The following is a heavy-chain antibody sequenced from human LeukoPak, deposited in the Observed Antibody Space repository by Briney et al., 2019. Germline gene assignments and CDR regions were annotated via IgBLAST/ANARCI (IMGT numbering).Heavy chain of an antibody. Sequence: PGGSLRLSCAASGFSFSTYGMFRVRQAPGKGLEWVGVISYDGSNQYYADSVKGRFTISRDNSKNTLYLQMDSLRAEDTAVYYCAKGDFWNGLGEYFLYWGQGILVTVSS. D-gene: IGHD3-3*01. CDR2: ISYDGSNQ. CDR3: AKGDFWNGLGEYFLY. V-gene: IGHV3-33*05. J-gene: IGHJ1*01. CDR1: GFSFSTYG.